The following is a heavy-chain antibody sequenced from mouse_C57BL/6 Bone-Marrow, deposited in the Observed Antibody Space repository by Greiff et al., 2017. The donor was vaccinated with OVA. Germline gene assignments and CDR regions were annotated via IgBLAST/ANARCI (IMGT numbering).Heavy chain of an antibody. CDR2: IDPENGDT. D-gene: IGHD2-1*01. J-gene: IGHJ2*01. V-gene: IGHV14-4*01. Sequence: EVQLQQSGAELVRPGASVKLSCTASGFNIKDDYMHWVKQRPEQGLEWIGWIDPENGDTEYASKFQGKATITADTSSNTAYLQLSSLTSEDTAVYYCTSYGNFDYWGQGTTVTVSS. CDR3: TSYGNFDY. CDR1: GFNIKDDY.